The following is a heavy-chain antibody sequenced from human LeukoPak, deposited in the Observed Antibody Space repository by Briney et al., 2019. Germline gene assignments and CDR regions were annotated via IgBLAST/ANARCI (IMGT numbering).Heavy chain of an antibody. Sequence: SSETLSLTCTVSGGSISSYYWSWIRQPPGKGLEWIGYIYYSGSTNYNPSLKSRVTISVDTSKNQFSLKLSSVAAADTAVYYCARAVAGIPPVAFDIWGQGTMVTVSS. CDR3: ARAVAGIPPVAFDI. J-gene: IGHJ3*02. CDR1: GGSISSYY. V-gene: IGHV4-59*01. CDR2: IYYSGST. D-gene: IGHD6-19*01.